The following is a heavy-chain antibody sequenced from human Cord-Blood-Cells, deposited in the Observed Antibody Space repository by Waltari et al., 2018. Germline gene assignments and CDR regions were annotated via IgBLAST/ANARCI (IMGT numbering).Heavy chain of an antibody. CDR1: GFTFDDYA. CDR3: AKGTSRIAARGMGDY. CDR2: ISWNSGSI. J-gene: IGHJ4*02. V-gene: IGHV3-9*03. D-gene: IGHD6-6*01. Sequence: EVQLVESGGGLVQPGRSLRLSCAASGFTFDDYAMHWVRQAPGKGLEWVSGISWNSGSIGYADSVKGRFTISRDNAKNSLYLQMNSLRAEDMALYYCAKGTSRIAARGMGDYWGQGTLVTVSS.